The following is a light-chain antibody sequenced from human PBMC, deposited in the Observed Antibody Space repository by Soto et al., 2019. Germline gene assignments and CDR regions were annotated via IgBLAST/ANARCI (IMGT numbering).Light chain of an antibody. CDR2: EVR. Sequence: QSALTQPASVSGSPGQSITISCTGTSSDVGGYNYVSWYQQHPGKAPKLMISEVRNRPSGVSNRFSGSKSGNTASLTISGLQAEDEADYYCSSYTSSSTLVFGGGTKVTVL. J-gene: IGLJ2*01. V-gene: IGLV2-14*01. CDR3: SSYTSSSTLV. CDR1: SSDVGGYNY.